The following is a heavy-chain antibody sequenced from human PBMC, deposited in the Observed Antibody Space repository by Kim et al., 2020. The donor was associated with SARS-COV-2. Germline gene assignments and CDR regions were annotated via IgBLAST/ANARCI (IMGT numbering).Heavy chain of an antibody. CDR2: ISGSGGST. J-gene: IGHJ4*02. Sequence: GGSLRLSCAASGFTFSSYAMSWVRQAPGQGLEWVSAISGSGGSTYYADSVKGRFTISRDNSKNTLYLQMNSLRAEDTAVYYCLTYYYDSSGYGLHNRFDYWGQGTLVTVSS. V-gene: IGHV3-23*01. CDR3: LTYYYDSSGYGLHNRFDY. D-gene: IGHD3-22*01. CDR1: GFTFSSYA.